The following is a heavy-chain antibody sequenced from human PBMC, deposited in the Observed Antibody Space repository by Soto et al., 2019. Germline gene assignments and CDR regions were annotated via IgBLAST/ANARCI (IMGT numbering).Heavy chain of an antibody. V-gene: IGHV3-30-3*01. Sequence: QVQLVESGGGVVQPGRSLRLSCAASGFTFSSYAMHWVRQAPGKGLEWVAVISYDGSNKYYADSVKGRFTISRDNSKNTQDLQMNGLRAEDTAVYYCATSFQVAARSDYWGQGTLVTVSS. CDR2: ISYDGSNK. J-gene: IGHJ4*02. D-gene: IGHD6-6*01. CDR1: GFTFSSYA. CDR3: ATSFQVAARSDY.